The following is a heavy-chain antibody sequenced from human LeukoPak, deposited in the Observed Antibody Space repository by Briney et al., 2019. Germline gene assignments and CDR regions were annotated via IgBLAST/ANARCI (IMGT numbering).Heavy chain of an antibody. CDR1: GFTLEDYA. V-gene: IGHV3-9*01. J-gene: IGHJ2*01. CDR2: ISWNSGTK. CDR3: AKASSHWYFDL. Sequence: GRSLRLSCAASGFTLEDYAMQWVRQAPGMGLEWVAIISWNSGTKDYADSVKGRFTISRDNAEKSLFLQMNTLRPEDTAFYYCAKASSHWYFDLWGRGTLVTVSS.